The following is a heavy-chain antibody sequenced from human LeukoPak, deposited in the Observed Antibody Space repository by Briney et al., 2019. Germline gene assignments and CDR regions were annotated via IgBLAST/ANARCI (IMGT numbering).Heavy chain of an antibody. CDR1: GLSFGSYW. CDR3: ARGNDSPYDHPFDY. Sequence: GGSLRLSCAASGLSFGSYWMNWVRQAAGKGREWVANMNQDGSEKNYVDSVKGRFTISRDNTKNSLFLQMDSLRAEDTAFYYCARGNDSPYDHPFDYWGQGTLVTVSS. CDR2: MNQDGSEK. J-gene: IGHJ4*02. D-gene: IGHD1-1*01. V-gene: IGHV3-7*03.